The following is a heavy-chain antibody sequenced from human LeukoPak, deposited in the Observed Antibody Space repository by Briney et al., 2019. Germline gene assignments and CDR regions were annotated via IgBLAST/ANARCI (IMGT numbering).Heavy chain of an antibody. CDR1: GFTFSSYA. V-gene: IGHV3-23*01. CDR3: AKKGYYDGSGYYMYYFDH. D-gene: IGHD3-22*01. J-gene: IGHJ4*02. Sequence: PGGSLRLSCAAYGFTFSSYAMSWVRQAPGKGLEWVSAVTGSGGSTYYADSVKGWFTISRDNSKNTLYLQMNSLRAEDTAVYYCAKKGYYDGSGYYMYYFDHWGQGTLVTVSS. CDR2: VTGSGGST.